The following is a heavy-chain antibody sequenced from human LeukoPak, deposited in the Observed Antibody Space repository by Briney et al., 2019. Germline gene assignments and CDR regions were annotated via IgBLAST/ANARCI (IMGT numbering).Heavy chain of an antibody. D-gene: IGHD3-10*01. CDR1: GGSISSSSYY. CDR3: ARYGSGSYYLTRTPDYYYYYMDV. Sequence: KSSETLSLTCTVSGGSISSSSYYWGWIRQPPGKGLEWIGSIYYSGSTYYNPSLKSLVTISVDTSKNQFSLKLSSVTAADTAVYYCARYGSGSYYLTRTPDYYYYYMDVWGKGTTVTISS. CDR2: IYYSGST. V-gene: IGHV4-39*07. J-gene: IGHJ6*03.